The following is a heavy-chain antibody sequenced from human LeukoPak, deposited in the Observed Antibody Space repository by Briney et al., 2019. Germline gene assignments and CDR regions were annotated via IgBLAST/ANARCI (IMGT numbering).Heavy chain of an antibody. CDR1: GFTFDGYA. Sequence: GGSLRLSCAASGFTFDGYAMHWVRQAPGKGLEWVSGISWNSGSIGYADSVKGRFTISRDNAKNSLYLQMNSLRAEDTALYYCAKGEYQLPYNWFDPWGQGTLVTVSS. V-gene: IGHV3-9*01. D-gene: IGHD2-2*01. CDR2: ISWNSGSI. CDR3: AKGEYQLPYNWFDP. J-gene: IGHJ5*02.